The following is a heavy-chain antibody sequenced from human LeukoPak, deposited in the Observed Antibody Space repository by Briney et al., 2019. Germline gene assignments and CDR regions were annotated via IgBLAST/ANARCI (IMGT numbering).Heavy chain of an antibody. D-gene: IGHD4-23*01. V-gene: IGHV1-69*13. J-gene: IGHJ4*02. CDR3: ASTRKTTVVTFLFDY. CDR2: IIPIFGTV. CDR1: GGTFSNYA. Sequence: EASVKVSCKASGGTFSNYAISWVRQAPGQGLEWMGGIIPIFGTVNYAQKFQGRVTITADESTSKAYMELSSVRSEDAAIYDCASTRKTTVVTFLFDYWGQGTLVTVSS.